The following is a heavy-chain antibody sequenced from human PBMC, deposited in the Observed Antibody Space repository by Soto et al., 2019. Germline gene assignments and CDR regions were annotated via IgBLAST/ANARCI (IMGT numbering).Heavy chain of an antibody. J-gene: IGHJ5*02. CDR3: VRDGSKSLRDWFDP. CDR1: GGSISKFY. CDR2: VYATGTT. V-gene: IGHV4-4*07. Sequence: SETLSLTCNVSGGSISKFYWAWIRKTAGNGLEWMGRVYATGTTDYSPSLRSRVAMSVDISKKTFSLRLRSVTGADSGVYYCVRDGSKSLRDWFDPWGQGILVTVSS.